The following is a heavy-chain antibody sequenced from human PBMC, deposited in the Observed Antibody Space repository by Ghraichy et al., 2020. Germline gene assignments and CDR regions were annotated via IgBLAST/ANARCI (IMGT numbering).Heavy chain of an antibody. D-gene: IGHD3-16*01. Sequence: SETLSLTCAVYGGSFSGYYWSWIRQPPGKGLEWIGEINHSGSTNYNPSLKSRVTISVDTSKNQFSLKLSSVTAADTAVYYCARGRKGKIMITFGGVIFQHDYWGQGTLVTVSS. CDR1: GGSFSGYY. CDR3: ARGRKGKIMITFGGVIFQHDY. CDR2: INHSGST. V-gene: IGHV4-34*01. J-gene: IGHJ4*02.